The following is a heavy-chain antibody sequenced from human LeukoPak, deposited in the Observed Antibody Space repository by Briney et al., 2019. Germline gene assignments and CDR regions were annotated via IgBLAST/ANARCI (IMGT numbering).Heavy chain of an antibody. CDR3: AKDKYYDILTGEKDY. V-gene: IGHV3-23*01. Sequence: GGSLRLSCAASGFTFSSYAMSWVRQAPGKGLEWVSAISGSGGSTYYADSVKGRFTISRDNSKNTLYLQMNSLRAEDTAVYYCAKDKYYDILTGEKDYWGQGTLVTVSS. CDR2: ISGSGGST. J-gene: IGHJ4*02. D-gene: IGHD3-9*01. CDR1: GFTFSSYA.